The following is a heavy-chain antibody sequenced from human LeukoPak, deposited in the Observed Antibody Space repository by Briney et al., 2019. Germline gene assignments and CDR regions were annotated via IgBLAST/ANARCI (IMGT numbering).Heavy chain of an antibody. V-gene: IGHV3-7*01. D-gene: IGHD3-16*02. CDR1: GFTFSSYW. Sequence: GGSLRLSCAASGFTFSSYWMSWVRQAPGKGLEWVANIKQDGSEKYYVDSVKGRFTISRDNAKNSLYLQMNSLRAEDTAVYYCARDPPIWVWGSYRSQYYYYYMDVWGKGTTVTVSS. CDR3: ARDPPIWVWGSYRSQYYYYYMDV. J-gene: IGHJ6*03. CDR2: IKQDGSEK.